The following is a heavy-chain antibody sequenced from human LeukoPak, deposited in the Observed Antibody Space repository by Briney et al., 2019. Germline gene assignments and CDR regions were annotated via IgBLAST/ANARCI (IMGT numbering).Heavy chain of an antibody. J-gene: IGHJ3*02. CDR2: MNTNTGNP. V-gene: IGHV7-4-1*02. D-gene: IGHD3-22*01. CDR3: ARDRPPYYYDSSGYKGAFDI. CDR1: GYTFTSYA. Sequence: ASVKVSCKASGYTFTSYAMNWVRQAPGQGLEWMGWMNTNTGNPTYAQGFTGRFVFSLDTSVSTAYLQISSLKAEDTAVYYCARDRPPYYYDSSGYKGAFDIWGQGTMVTVSS.